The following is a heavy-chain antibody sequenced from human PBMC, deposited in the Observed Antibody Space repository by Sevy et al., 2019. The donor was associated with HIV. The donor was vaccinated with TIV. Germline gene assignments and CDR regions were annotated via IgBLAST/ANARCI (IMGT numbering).Heavy chain of an antibody. Sequence: SETLSLTCAVYGGSFSGYYWSWIRQPPGKGLEWIGEINHSGSTNYNPSLKRRVTISVDTSKNQFYLKLSSVTAADTAVYYCARIPNIVVVPAARNWFDPWGQGTLVTVSS. D-gene: IGHD2-2*01. CDR3: ARIPNIVVVPAARNWFDP. V-gene: IGHV4-34*01. CDR1: GGSFSGYY. CDR2: INHSGST. J-gene: IGHJ5*02.